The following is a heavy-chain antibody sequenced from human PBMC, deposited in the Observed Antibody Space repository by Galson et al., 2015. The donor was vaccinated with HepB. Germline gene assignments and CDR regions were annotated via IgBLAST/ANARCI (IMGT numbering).Heavy chain of an antibody. J-gene: IGHJ4*02. CDR2: IWLDGSKT. D-gene: IGHD1-20*01. Sequence: SLRLSCAASGFSFRNYGMHWVRQAPGKGLEWVALIWLDGSKTYYGDSVKGRFTVSRDNSKNTLYLQMNSLRAEDTAVYYCARDKNNWNQDYWGQGTLVTVSS. CDR3: ARDKNNWNQDY. CDR1: GFSFRNYG. V-gene: IGHV3-33*01.